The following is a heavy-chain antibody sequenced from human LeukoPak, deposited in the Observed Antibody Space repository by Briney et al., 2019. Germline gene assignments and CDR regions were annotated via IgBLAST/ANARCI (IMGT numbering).Heavy chain of an antibody. Sequence: SQTLSLTCTVSGGSISSGSYYWSWIRQPAGKGLEWIGRIYTSGSTYYNPSLKSRVTISVDTSKNQFSLKLSSVTAADTAVYYCARAYSPPITMAVEAPDYWGQGTLVTVSS. CDR1: GGSISSGSYY. CDR3: ARAYSPPITMAVEAPDY. CDR2: IYTSGST. D-gene: IGHD3-22*01. V-gene: IGHV4-61*02. J-gene: IGHJ4*02.